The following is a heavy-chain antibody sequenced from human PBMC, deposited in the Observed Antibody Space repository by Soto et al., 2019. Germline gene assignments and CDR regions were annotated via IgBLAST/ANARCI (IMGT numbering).Heavy chain of an antibody. CDR2: ISAYNGNT. CDR1: GYTFTSYG. D-gene: IGHD3-10*01. CDR3: ASGWFGEFVYQSDS. Sequence: ASVKVSCKPSGYTFTSYGITWVRQAPGQGLEWMGWISAYNGNTNYAQKFQGRVTMTTDTSTSTAYMELRSLGSDDTAVYYCASGWFGEFVYQSDSWGQGTLVTVSS. V-gene: IGHV1-18*01. J-gene: IGHJ4*02.